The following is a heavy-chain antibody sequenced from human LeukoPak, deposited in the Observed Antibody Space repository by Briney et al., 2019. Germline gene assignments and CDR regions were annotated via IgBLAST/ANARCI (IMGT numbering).Heavy chain of an antibody. V-gene: IGHV3-21*01. CDR1: GFTFSSYS. CDR2: ISSSSSYI. J-gene: IGHJ4*02. D-gene: IGHD6-19*01. Sequence: GGALRLSCAASGFTFSSYSMNWVRQAPGKGLEWVSSISSSSSYIYYADSVTGRFSISRDNAKNSLYLQMNSLRAEDTAVYYCARPRAVAGGGYDYWGQGTLVTVSS. CDR3: ARPRAVAGGGYDY.